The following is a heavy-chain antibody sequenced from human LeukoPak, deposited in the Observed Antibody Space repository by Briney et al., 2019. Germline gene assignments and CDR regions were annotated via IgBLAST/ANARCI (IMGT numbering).Heavy chain of an antibody. CDR1: GDTFTTYG. D-gene: IGHD3-22*01. Sequence: ASVKVSCKASGDTFTTYGISWVRQAPGQGLEWMGWISAYNDNTNYAPKLQGRVTMTTDTSTSTAYMELRSLRSDDTAVYYCARDPKYSSSATNNWFAPSGQGTLVTVSS. CDR2: ISAYNDNT. CDR3: ARDPKYSSSATNNWFAP. V-gene: IGHV1-18*01. J-gene: IGHJ5*02.